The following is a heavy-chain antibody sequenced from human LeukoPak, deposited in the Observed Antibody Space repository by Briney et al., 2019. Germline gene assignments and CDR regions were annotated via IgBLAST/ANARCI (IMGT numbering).Heavy chain of an antibody. J-gene: IGHJ4*02. CDR3: AYSGSYYGSYDY. Sequence: ASVKVSCKASGYTFTLYGITWVRQAPGQGLEWMGIINPSGGSTSYAQKFQGRVTMTRDMSTSTVYMELSSLRSEDTAVYYCAYSGSYYGSYDYWGQGTLVTVSS. CDR2: INPSGGST. V-gene: IGHV1-46*01. CDR1: GYTFTLYG. D-gene: IGHD1-26*01.